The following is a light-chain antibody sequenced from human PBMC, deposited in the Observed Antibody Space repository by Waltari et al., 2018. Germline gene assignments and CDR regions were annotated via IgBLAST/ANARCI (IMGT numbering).Light chain of an antibody. Sequence: QSVLTQPPPASGTPGQRVTISCFGIESSIGSNTVNWYQQFPGTAPKFPIYSNNQRPSGVPDRFSGSKSGTSASLAISGLQSEDEAVYFCASWDDSLKAVLFGGGTKLTVL. CDR3: ASWDDSLKAVL. J-gene: IGLJ2*01. CDR1: ESSIGSNT. V-gene: IGLV1-44*01. CDR2: SNN.